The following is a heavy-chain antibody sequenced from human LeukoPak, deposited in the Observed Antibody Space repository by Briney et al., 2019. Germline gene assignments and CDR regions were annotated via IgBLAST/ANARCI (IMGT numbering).Heavy chain of an antibody. D-gene: IGHD2-2*01. V-gene: IGHV1-69*02. CDR1: GGTFSSYT. CDR3: ARGRGCSSTSCYFVNWFDP. J-gene: IGHJ5*02. Sequence: ASVKVSCKASGGTFSSYTISWVRQPPGQGLEWMGRIIPILGIANYAQKFQGRVTITADKSTSTAYMELSSLRSEDTAVYYCARGRGCSSTSCYFVNWFDPWGQGTLVTVSS. CDR2: IIPILGIA.